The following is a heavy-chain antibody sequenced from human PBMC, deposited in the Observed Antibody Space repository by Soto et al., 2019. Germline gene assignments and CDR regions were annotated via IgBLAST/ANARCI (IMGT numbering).Heavy chain of an antibody. J-gene: IGHJ6*02. CDR3: ERVNGIVHQLVLSKHYYYYYGMDV. CDR1: GGPFSSYA. D-gene: IGHD6-13*01. V-gene: IGHV1-69*13. Sequence: SVKVSCKASGGPFSSYAISWVRQAPGQGLEWMGGIIPIFGTANYAQKFQGRVTITADESTSTAYMELSSLRSEDTAVYYCERVNGIVHQLVLSKHYYYYYGMDVWGQGTTVTVSS. CDR2: IIPIFGTA.